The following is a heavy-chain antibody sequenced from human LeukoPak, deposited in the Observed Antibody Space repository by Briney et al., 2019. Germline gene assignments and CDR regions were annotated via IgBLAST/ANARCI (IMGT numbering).Heavy chain of an antibody. J-gene: IGHJ4*02. CDR1: GYTFTGYY. CDR2: INPNSGGT. D-gene: IGHD3-22*01. CDR3: AREVYYYDSSGYYQPEPFDY. Sequence: ASVKVSCKASGYTFTGYYMHWVRQAPGQGLEGMGWINPNSGGTNYAQKFQGRVTMTRDTSISTAYMELSRLRSDETAVYYCAREVYYYDSSGYYQPEPFDYWGQGTLVTVSS. V-gene: IGHV1-2*02.